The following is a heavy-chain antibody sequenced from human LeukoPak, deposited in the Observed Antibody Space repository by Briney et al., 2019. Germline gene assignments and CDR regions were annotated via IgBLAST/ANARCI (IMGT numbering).Heavy chain of an antibody. Sequence: QPGGSLRLSCAASGFTFSSYAMSWVRQAPGKGLEWVSAISGSGGSTYYADSVKGRFTISRDNSKNTLYLQMNSLRAEDTAVYYCAKNVRFLEWSIPGWFDPWGQGTLVTVSS. J-gene: IGHJ5*02. D-gene: IGHD3-3*01. CDR1: GFTFSSYA. CDR3: AKNVRFLEWSIPGWFDP. V-gene: IGHV3-23*01. CDR2: ISGSGGST.